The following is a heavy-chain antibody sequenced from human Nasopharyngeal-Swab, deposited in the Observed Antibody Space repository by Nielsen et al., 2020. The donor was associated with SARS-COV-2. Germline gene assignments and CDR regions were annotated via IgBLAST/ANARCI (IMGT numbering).Heavy chain of an antibody. J-gene: IGHJ6*02. D-gene: IGHD1-1*01. CDR3: AKQTSGRGYYYYYGMDV. CDR1: GFTFSSYG. V-gene: IGHV3-30*18. CDR2: ISYDGSNK. Sequence: SCAASGFTFSSYGMHWVRQAPGKGLEWVAVISYDGSNKYYADSVKGRFTISRDNSKNTLYLQVNSLRAEDTAVYYCAKQTSGRGYYYYYGMDVWGQGTTVTVSS.